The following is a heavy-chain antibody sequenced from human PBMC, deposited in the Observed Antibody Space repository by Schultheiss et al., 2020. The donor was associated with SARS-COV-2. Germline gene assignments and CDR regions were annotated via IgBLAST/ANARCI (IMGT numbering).Heavy chain of an antibody. V-gene: IGHV4-39*07. J-gene: IGHJ4*02. CDR2: IYHSGST. CDR1: GGSISSGGYY. D-gene: IGHD4-17*01. Sequence: SETLYLTCTVSGGSISSGGYYWSWIRQHPGKGLEWIGEIYHSGSTNYNPSLKSRVTISVDKSKNQFSLKLSSVTAADTAVYYCARDAPYGDYLDYWGQGTLVTVSS. CDR3: ARDAPYGDYLDY.